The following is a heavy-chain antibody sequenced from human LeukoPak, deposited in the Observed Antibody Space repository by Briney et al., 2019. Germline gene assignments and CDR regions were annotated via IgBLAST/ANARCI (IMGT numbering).Heavy chain of an antibody. CDR3: ARGKAAHPFDY. D-gene: IGHD6-6*01. CDR1: GFTFSSYS. CDR2: ISSSSSTI. Sequence: GGSLRLSCAASGFTFSSYSMNWVRQAPGKGLEWVSYISSSSSTIYYADSVKGRFTISRDNAKNSLYLQMNSLRAEDTAVYYCARGKAAHPFDYWGQGTLVTVSS. V-gene: IGHV3-48*01. J-gene: IGHJ4*02.